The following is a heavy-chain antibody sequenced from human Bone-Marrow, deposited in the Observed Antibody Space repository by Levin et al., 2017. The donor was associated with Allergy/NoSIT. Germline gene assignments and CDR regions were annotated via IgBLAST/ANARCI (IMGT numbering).Heavy chain of an antibody. Sequence: GESLKISCAASGFTFSDYYMSWIRQAPGKGLQWVSYISSSGTTIQYADSVKGRFTISRDNAKNSLYLQMNSLRAEDTAVYYCVREARYRYSDCWGQGTLVTVSS. J-gene: IGHJ4*02. CDR1: GFTFSDYY. D-gene: IGHD3-16*02. CDR3: VREARYRYSDC. V-gene: IGHV3-11*01. CDR2: ISSSGTTI.